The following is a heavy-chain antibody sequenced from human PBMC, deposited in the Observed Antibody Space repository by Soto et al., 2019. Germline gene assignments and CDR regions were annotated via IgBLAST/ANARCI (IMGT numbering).Heavy chain of an antibody. CDR2: ISSSSSYI. V-gene: IGHV3-21*01. Sequence: EVQLVESGGGLVKPGGSLRLSCAASGLIFSSSSMNWVRQAPGKGLEWVSSISSSSSYIYYVDSVTGRFTISRDNAKNSLYLQMNSLRAEDTAVYYCARGSTESGFDYWGQGTLVTVSS. CDR3: ARGSTESGFDY. D-gene: IGHD3-10*01. CDR1: GLIFSSSS. J-gene: IGHJ4*02.